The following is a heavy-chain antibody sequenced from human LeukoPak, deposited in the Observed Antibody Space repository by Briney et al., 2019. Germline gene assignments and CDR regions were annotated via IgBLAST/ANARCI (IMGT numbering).Heavy chain of an antibody. CDR2: ISSSSSYI. Sequence: GGSLRLSCAASGFTFDDYAMHWVRQAPGKGLEWVSSISSSSSYIYYADSVKGRFTISRDNAKNSLYLQMNSLRAEDTAVYYCARGRARGYYYDSSGYYEGTSFDYWGQGTLVTVSS. D-gene: IGHD3-22*01. J-gene: IGHJ4*02. CDR3: ARGRARGYYYDSSGYYEGTSFDY. CDR1: GFTFDDYA. V-gene: IGHV3-21*01.